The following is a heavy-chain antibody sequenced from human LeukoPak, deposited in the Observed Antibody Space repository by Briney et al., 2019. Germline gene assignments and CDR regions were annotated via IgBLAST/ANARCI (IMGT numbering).Heavy chain of an antibody. CDR1: GFTFSDYY. Sequence: SGGSLRLSCAASGFTFSDYYMNWIRQAPGRGLEWVSYISSASSTIYYADSVKGRYTISRDNAKNSLYLQVNSLYCAREIRGYSYFDQWGQGTLVTVSS. D-gene: IGHD1-26*01. CDR2: ISSASSTI. V-gene: IGHV3-11*01. J-gene: IGHJ4*02. CDR3: YFDQ.